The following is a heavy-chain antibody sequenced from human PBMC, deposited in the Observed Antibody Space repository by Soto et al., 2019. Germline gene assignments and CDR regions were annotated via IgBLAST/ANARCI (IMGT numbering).Heavy chain of an antibody. J-gene: IGHJ6*02. Sequence: QVQLQESGPGLVKPSQTLSLTCTVSGGSISSGGYYWSWIRQHPGKGLEWIGYIYYSGSTYYNPSPKSRVTISVDTSKKQFSLKLSSVTAADTAVYYCARGGRRSPGMDVWGQGTTVTVSS. CDR1: GGSISSGGYY. V-gene: IGHV4-31*03. CDR2: IYYSGST. CDR3: ARGGRRSPGMDV.